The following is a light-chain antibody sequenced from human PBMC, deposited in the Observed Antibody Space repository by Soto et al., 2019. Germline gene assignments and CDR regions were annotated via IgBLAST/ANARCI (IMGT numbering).Light chain of an antibody. Sequence: QSVLTQPASVSGSPGQSITISCTGTSIDVGGYSYVSWYQQHPGDAPKLMIYHVTNRPSGVSDRFSGSKSGNTASLTISGLQAEDEADYYCSSYTSSTVYIFGTGTRSPS. J-gene: IGLJ1*01. CDR1: SIDVGGYSY. CDR3: SSYTSSTVYI. V-gene: IGLV2-14*03. CDR2: HVT.